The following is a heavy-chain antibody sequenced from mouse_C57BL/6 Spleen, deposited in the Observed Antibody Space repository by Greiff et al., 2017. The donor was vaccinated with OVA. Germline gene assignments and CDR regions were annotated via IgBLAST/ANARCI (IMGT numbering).Heavy chain of an antibody. V-gene: IGHV5-17*01. D-gene: IGHD6-5*01. CDR2: ISSGSSTI. Sequence: EVKVVESGGGLVKPGGSLKLSCAASGFTFSDYGMHWVRQAPEKGLEWVAYISSGSSTIYYADTVKGRFTISRDNAKNTLFLQMTSLRSEDTAMYYCARVLYYYAMDYWGQGTSVTVSS. CDR3: ARVLYYYAMDY. CDR1: GFTFSDYG. J-gene: IGHJ4*01.